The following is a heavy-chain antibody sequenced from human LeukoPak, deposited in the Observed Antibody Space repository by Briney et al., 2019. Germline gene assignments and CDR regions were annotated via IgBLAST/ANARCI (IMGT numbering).Heavy chain of an antibody. V-gene: IGHV4-59*08. CDR3: AKYGNSGWVIDN. D-gene: IGHD6-19*01. CDR1: GGSIGSDY. J-gene: IGHJ4*02. CDR2: IYYTGGT. Sequence: PSETLSLTCTVSGGSIGSDYWTWIRQPPGKGLEYIGYIYYTGGTNYNPSLKSRVTISVDTSTNQFSLKLSSVTAADTAVYFCAKYGNSGWVIDNWGQGTLVTVSS.